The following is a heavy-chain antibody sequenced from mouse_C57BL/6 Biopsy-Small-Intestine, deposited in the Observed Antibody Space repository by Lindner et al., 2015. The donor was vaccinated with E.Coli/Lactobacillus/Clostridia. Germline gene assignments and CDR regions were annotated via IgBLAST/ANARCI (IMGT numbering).Heavy chain of an antibody. Sequence: VQLQESGGGLVKPGGSLKLSCAASGFTFSDYGMHWVRQAPEKGLEWVAYISSGSSTIYYADTVKGRFTISRDNAKNTLFLQMTSLRSEDTAMYYCARRLEYYYAMDYWGQGTSVTVSS. CDR2: ISSGSSTI. CDR3: ARRLEYYYAMDY. V-gene: IGHV5-17*01. CDR1: GFTFSDYG. J-gene: IGHJ4*01. D-gene: IGHD1-2*01.